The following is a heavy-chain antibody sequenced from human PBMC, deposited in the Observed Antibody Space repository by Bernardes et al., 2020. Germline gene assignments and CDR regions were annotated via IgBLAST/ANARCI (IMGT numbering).Heavy chain of an antibody. Sequence: GSLRLSCGASRFTFNFYAMSWVRQSPGKGLECVSSISASGGSTYYADFVKGRFAISRANSRNTLFLQMNSLRADDTAVYYCAKDAGSGPPRYYPYYAMDCWGKGTTGTGSS. V-gene: IGHV3-23*01. D-gene: IGHD3-10*01. CDR1: RFTFNFYA. J-gene: IGHJ6*04. CDR2: ISASGGST. CDR3: AKDAGSGPPRYYPYYAMDC.